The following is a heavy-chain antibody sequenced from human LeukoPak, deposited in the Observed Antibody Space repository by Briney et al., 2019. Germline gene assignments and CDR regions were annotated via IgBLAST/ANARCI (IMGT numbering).Heavy chain of an antibody. V-gene: IGHV3-23*01. J-gene: IGHJ4*02. CDR3: AKATDRRRDFDY. CDR1: GFTFSSYA. D-gene: IGHD4-17*01. CDR2: IGNGGTNT. Sequence: GGSLRLSCAASGFTFSSYAMTWVRQAPGKGLEWVSSIGNGGTNTYYAHSVKGRFTISRDNSKNTLYLQVNSLRAEDTAVYYCAKATDRRRDFDYWGQGTLVTVSS.